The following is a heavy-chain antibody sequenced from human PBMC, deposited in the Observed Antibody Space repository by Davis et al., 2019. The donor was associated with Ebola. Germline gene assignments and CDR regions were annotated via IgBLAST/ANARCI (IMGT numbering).Heavy chain of an antibody. CDR3: ARKSGYSSSWYLYYYGMDV. J-gene: IGHJ6*04. CDR2: ISSSGSTI. CDR1: GFTFSSYW. V-gene: IGHV3-48*04. Sequence: GGSLRLSCAASGFTFSSYWMSWVRQAPGKGLEWVSYISSSGSTIYYADSVKGRFTISRDNAKNSLYLQMNSLRAEDTAVYYCARKSGYSSSWYLYYYGMDVWGKGTTVTVSS. D-gene: IGHD6-13*01.